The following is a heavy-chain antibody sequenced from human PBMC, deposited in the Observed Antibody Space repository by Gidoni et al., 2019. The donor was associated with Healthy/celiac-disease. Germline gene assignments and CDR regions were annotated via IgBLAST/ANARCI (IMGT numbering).Heavy chain of an antibody. V-gene: IGHV3-74*01. CDR1: GFTFRSYW. Sequence: EVHLVESGGGLVQPGGSLRLSCAASGFTFRSYWMHWVRQAPGKGLVWVSRINSDGSSTSYADSVKGRFTISRDNAKNTLYLQMNSLRAEDTAVYYCARDTYYDFWSGYLYYYYYGMDVWGQGTTVTVSS. D-gene: IGHD3-3*01. CDR3: ARDTYYDFWSGYLYYYYYGMDV. CDR2: INSDGSST. J-gene: IGHJ6*02.